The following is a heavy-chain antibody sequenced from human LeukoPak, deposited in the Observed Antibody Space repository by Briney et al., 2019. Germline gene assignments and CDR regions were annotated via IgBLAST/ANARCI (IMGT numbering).Heavy chain of an antibody. D-gene: IGHD2-2*01. CDR1: GGSFSGYY. CDR2: INHSGST. J-gene: IGHJ6*03. CDR3: ARGKTRYYYYMDV. V-gene: IGHV4-34*01. Sequence: SETLSLTCAVYGGSFSGYYWSWIRQPPGKGLEWIGEINHSGSTNYNPSLKSRVTISVDTSKNQFSLKLSSVTAADTAVYYCARGKTRYYYYMDVWSKETTVTVSS.